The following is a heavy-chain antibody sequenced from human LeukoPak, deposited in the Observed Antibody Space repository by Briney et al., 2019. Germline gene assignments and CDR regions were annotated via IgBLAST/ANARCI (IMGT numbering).Heavy chain of an antibody. J-gene: IGHJ6*02. CDR3: ASEYYYYDMDV. Sequence: SETLSLTCAVYGGTFSGYYWTWIRQPPGKGLEWIGEINHSGSTTYNPSLKSRVTISVDTSKNQFSLKLSSVTAADTAVYYCASEYYYYDMDVRGQGTTVTVSS. CDR1: GGTFSGYY. CDR2: INHSGST. V-gene: IGHV4-34*01. D-gene: IGHD6-6*01.